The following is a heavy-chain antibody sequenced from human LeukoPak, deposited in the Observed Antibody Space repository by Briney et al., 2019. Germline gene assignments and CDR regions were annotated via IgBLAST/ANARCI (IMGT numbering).Heavy chain of an antibody. CDR3: ARDEWQWLAADY. Sequence: TGGSLRLSCAPSGFTFSIYSMNWVRQAPGKGLEWVSYISSSSSTIYYSDSLKGRFPISRDNAKNSLYLKMSRLRAEDTAVYYCARDEWQWLAADYWGQGTLVTVSS. CDR2: ISSSSSTI. D-gene: IGHD6-19*01. V-gene: IGHV3-48*01. CDR1: GFTFSIYS. J-gene: IGHJ4*02.